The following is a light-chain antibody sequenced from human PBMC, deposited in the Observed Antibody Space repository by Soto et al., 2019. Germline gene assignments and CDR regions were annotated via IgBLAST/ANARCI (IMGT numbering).Light chain of an antibody. Sequence: EIVLTQSPATLSSFPGDRATLSCRASQSVSSNLAWYQQKPGQAPRLLIYGASTRATGIPARFSGSGSGTEFTLTIRSLQSESLAVNEREPYNQCPVTFGQGTRLEIK. CDR2: GAS. CDR3: EPYNQCPVT. J-gene: IGKJ5*01. CDR1: QSVSSN. V-gene: IGKV3-15*01.